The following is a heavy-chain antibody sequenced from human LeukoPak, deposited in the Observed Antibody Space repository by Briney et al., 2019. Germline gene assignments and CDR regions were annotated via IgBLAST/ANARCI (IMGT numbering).Heavy chain of an antibody. Sequence: SGGSLRLSCAASGFTFSSYSMNWVRQAPGKGLEWVSSISSSSSYIYYADSVKGRFTISRDNAENSLYLQMNSLRAEDTAVYYCARGDYGGSPFDYWGQGTLVTVSS. CDR3: ARGDYGGSPFDY. J-gene: IGHJ4*02. CDR1: GFTFSSYS. V-gene: IGHV3-21*01. D-gene: IGHD4-23*01. CDR2: ISSSSSYI.